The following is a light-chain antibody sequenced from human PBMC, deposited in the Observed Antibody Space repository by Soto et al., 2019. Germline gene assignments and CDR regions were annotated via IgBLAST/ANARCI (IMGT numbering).Light chain of an antibody. V-gene: IGKV3-20*01. CDR1: QRVSSGY. CDR3: QQYGSLQVT. Sequence: EIVLTQSPGTLSLSPGERATLSCRASQRVSSGYVAWYQQKPGQAPRLLIYGASSRATGIADRFSGSGSGTDFTLTISRLEPEDFAVYYCQQYGSLQVTFGGGTKVDIK. CDR2: GAS. J-gene: IGKJ4*01.